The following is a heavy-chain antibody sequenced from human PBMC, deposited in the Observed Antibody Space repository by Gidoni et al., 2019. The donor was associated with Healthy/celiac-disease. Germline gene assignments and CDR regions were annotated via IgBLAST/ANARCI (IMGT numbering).Heavy chain of an antibody. CDR2: IFPGDSAT. CDR1: SFPTYL. Sequence: SFPTYLLCWVRPMPGVGLAWIGIIFPGDSATRYRPSFQGQFTISAAKSISTAYLQWSSLKASDTAMYYCARRVVGSPFDYWGQGTLVTVSS. D-gene: IGHD1-26*01. CDR3: ARRVVGSPFDY. V-gene: IGHV5-51*01. J-gene: IGHJ4*02.